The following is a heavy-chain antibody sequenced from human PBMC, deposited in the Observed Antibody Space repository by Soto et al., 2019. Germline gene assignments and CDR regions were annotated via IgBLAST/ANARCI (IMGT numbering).Heavy chain of an antibody. CDR2: IRWNSGSI. V-gene: IGHV3-9*01. D-gene: IGHD2-2*01. J-gene: IGHJ5*02. Sequence: EVQLVESGGGLVQPGRSLRLSCAASGFTFDDYAMHWVRQAPGKGLEWVAGIRWNSGSIGYADSVKGRFTISRDNAKNSLYLQMNSLRAEDTALYYCAKDRWGEPAAIESGFDPWGQGTLVTVSS. CDR3: AKDRWGEPAAIESGFDP. CDR1: GFTFDDYA.